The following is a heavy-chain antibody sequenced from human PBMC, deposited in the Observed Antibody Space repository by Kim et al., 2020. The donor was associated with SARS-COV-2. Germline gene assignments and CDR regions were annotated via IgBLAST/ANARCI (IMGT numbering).Heavy chain of an antibody. J-gene: IGHJ4*02. Sequence: GESLKISCKGSGYSFTSYWIGWVRQMPGKGLEWMGIIYPGDSDTRYSPSFQGQVTISADKSISTAYLQWSSLKASDTAMYYCASSPRRLAAAGTFFDYWGQGTLVTVSS. V-gene: IGHV5-51*01. CDR2: IYPGDSDT. D-gene: IGHD6-13*01. CDR3: ASSPRRLAAAGTFFDY. CDR1: GYSFTSYW.